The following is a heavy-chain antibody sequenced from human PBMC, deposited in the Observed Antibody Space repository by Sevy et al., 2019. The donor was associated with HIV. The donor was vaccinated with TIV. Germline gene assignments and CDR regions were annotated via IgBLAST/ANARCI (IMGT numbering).Heavy chain of an antibody. CDR3: ARDDPVMNAFDI. CDR2: IYYSGSS. Sequence: SETLSLTCTVSGGSVNSGDYYWSWIRQPPGKGLEWLGYIYYSGSSNYNPSLNRRVTISLDTSKNQCYLKMSSMTTADTAVYYFARDDPVMNAFDIWGQGTMVTVSS. V-gene: IGHV4-61*08. D-gene: IGHD3-16*01. CDR1: GGSVNSGDYY. J-gene: IGHJ3*02.